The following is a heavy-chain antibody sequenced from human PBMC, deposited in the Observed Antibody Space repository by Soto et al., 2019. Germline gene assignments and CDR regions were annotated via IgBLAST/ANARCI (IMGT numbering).Heavy chain of an antibody. CDR1: GYSFTSYW. V-gene: IGHV5-51*01. CDR2: IYPGDSDT. Sequence: GESLKISCKGSGYSFTSYWIGWVRQMPGKGLEWMGIIYPGDSDTRYSPSFQGQVTISADKSISTAYLQWSSLKASDTAMYYCASHLVTTVKTNAYCYYGMDVWGQGTTVTVSS. J-gene: IGHJ6*02. D-gene: IGHD4-4*01. CDR3: ASHLVTTVKTNAYCYYGMDV.